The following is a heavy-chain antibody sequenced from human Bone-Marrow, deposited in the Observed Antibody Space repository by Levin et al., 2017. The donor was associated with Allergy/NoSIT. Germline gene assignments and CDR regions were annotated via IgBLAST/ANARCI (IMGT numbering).Heavy chain of an antibody. V-gene: IGHV3-74*01. J-gene: IGHJ4*02. CDR3: ATGDRYGGV. CDR2: IKTDGSST. D-gene: IGHD4-23*01. CDR1: GLTLSNYW. Sequence: GGSLRLSCVASGLTLSNYWMHWVRQVPGKGLEWVSRIKTDGSSTDYADSLMGRFTISRDNAENTVFLHLHRLRVEDTAVYFCATGDRYGGVWGQGTLVTVSS.